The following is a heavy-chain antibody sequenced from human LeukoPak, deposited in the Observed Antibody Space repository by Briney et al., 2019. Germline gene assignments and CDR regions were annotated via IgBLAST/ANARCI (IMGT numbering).Heavy chain of an antibody. V-gene: IGHV3-7*01. J-gene: IGHJ4*02. CDR3: ARGDLWLGH. D-gene: IGHD3-10*01. CDR2: IKSDGSVE. CDR1: GFIFSSYW. Sequence: PGGSLRLSCATSGFIFSSYWMCWVREAPGKGLEWVANIKSDGSVEYYGDSVKGRFTISRDNAKNSLYLQMNSLRVEDTAVYYCARGDLWLGHWGQGSLVTVSS.